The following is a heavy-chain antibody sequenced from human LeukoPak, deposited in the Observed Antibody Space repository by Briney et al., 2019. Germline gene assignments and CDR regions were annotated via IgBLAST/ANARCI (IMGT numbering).Heavy chain of an antibody. J-gene: IGHJ6*03. CDR1: GFTFSSYA. CDR3: TRGAMVYYYYYYMDV. V-gene: IGHV3-23*01. D-gene: IGHD5-18*01. Sequence: GGSLRLSCAASGFTFSSYAMSWVRQAPGKGLEWVSAISGSGGSTYYADSVKGRFTISRDNSKNTLYLQVNSLRAGDTAVYYCTRGAMVYYYYYYMDVWGKGTTVTVSS. CDR2: ISGSGGST.